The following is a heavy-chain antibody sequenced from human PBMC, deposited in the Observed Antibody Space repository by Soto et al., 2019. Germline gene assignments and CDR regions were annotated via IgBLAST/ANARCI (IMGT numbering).Heavy chain of an antibody. J-gene: IGHJ3*02. CDR1: GGSFSGYY. CDR3: ARCGAKKLATGLDI. Sequence: SETLSLTCAVYGGSFSGYYWSWIRQPPGKGLEWIGEINHSGSTNYNPSLKSRVTISVDTSKNQFSLKLSSVTAADTAVYYCARCGAKKLATGLDIWGQGTMVTVSS. D-gene: IGHD2-21*01. CDR2: INHSGST. V-gene: IGHV4-34*01.